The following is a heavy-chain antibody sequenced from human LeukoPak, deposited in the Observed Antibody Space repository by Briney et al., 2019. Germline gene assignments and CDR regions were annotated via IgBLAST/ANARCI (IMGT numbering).Heavy chain of an antibody. D-gene: IGHD2-15*01. V-gene: IGHV3-48*03. CDR3: ARDCGGGSCYGPYDAFDI. Sequence: GGSLRLSCAASGFTFSSYEMNWVRQAPGKGLEWVSYISSSGSTIYYADSVKGRFTISRDNAKNSLYLQMNSLRAEDTAVYYCARDCGGGSCYGPYDAFDIWGQGTMVTVSS. CDR2: ISSSGSTI. CDR1: GFTFSSYE. J-gene: IGHJ3*02.